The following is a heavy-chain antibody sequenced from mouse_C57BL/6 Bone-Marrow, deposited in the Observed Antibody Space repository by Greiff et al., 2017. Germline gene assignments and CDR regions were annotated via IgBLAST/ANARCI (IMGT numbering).Heavy chain of an antibody. CDR2: IDPNSGGT. CDR1: GYTFTSYW. J-gene: IGHJ2*01. D-gene: IGHD4-1*01. Sequence: QVQLQQPGAELVKPGASVKLSCKASGYTFTSYWMHWVKQRPGRGLEWIGRIDPNSGGTKYNEKFKSKATLTVDKPSSTAYMELRSLTSEDSAVYYCARSRVTGKYYCDYWGQGTTLTVAS. V-gene: IGHV1-62-3*01. CDR3: ARSRVTGKYYCDY.